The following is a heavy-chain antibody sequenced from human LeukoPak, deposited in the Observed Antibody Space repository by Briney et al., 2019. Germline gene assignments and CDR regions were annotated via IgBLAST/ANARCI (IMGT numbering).Heavy chain of an antibody. CDR3: ARDSGGSGTYGWFDP. V-gene: IGHV3-30-3*01. Sequence: GRSLRLSCAASGFTFSSYAMHWVRQAPGKGLEWVAVISYDGSNKYYADSVKGRFTISRDNSKNTLYLQMNSLRAGDTAVYYCARDSGGSGTYGWFDPWGQGTLVTVSS. D-gene: IGHD3-10*01. CDR2: ISYDGSNK. CDR1: GFTFSSYA. J-gene: IGHJ5*02.